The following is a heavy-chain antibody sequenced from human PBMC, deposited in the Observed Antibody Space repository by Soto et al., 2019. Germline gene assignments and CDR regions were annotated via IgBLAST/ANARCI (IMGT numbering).Heavy chain of an antibody. CDR3: AKGDIRYYYYGMDV. J-gene: IGHJ6*02. D-gene: IGHD2-15*01. V-gene: IGHV3-9*01. Sequence: GGSLRLSCAASGFTFDDYAMHWVRQAPGKGLEWVSGISWNSGSIGYADSVKGRFTISRDNAKNSLYLQMNSLRAEDTALYYCAKGDIRYYYYGMDVWGQGTTVTVS. CDR1: GFTFDDYA. CDR2: ISWNSGSI.